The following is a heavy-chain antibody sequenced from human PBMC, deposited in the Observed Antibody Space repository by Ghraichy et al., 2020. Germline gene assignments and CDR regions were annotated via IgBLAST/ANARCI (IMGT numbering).Heavy chain of an antibody. D-gene: IGHD2-2*01. CDR2: TYYLGTT. J-gene: IGHJ4*02. Sequence: SQTLSLTCTVSGASVSSSSYYWGWIRQPPGKGPEWIGSTYYLGTTHYNPSLKSRVTMSLQKPKNQLSLRLNSVTAADTAVYYCAKHCYAAAWSPGASFESWGQGTLVTVSS. CDR3: AKHCYAAAWSPGASFES. CDR1: GASVSSSSYY. V-gene: IGHV4-39*01.